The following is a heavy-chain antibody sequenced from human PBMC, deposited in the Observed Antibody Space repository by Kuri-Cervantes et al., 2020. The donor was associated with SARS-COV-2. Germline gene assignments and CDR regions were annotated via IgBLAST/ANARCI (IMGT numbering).Heavy chain of an antibody. CDR2: IWYDGSNK. CDR3: ARVLDDGGFDY. CDR1: GFTFSSYG. J-gene: IGHJ4*02. Sequence: GESLKISCAASGFTFSSYGMHWVRQAPGKGLEWVAVIWYDGSNKYYADSVKVRFTISRDNSKNTLYLQMNSLRAEDTAVYYCARVLDDGGFDYWGRGTLVTVSS. V-gene: IGHV3-33*08. D-gene: IGHD1-1*01.